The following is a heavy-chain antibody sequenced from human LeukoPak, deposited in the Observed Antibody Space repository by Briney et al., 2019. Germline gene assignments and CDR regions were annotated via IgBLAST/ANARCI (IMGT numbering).Heavy chain of an antibody. Sequence: GGSLTPARAASGFTFSGSAIHWVRQSSGKGLEWVGQIDKKDKGYATATAYAASVKGRFTISRDDSINTAYLQMKSLKTEDTALYYCTRDSGTYNWFHPPGQGNLVTVSS. CDR3: TRDSGTYNWFHP. J-gene: IGHJ5*02. CDR2: IDKKDKGYATAT. CDR1: GFTFSGSA. V-gene: IGHV3-73*01. D-gene: IGHD1-26*01.